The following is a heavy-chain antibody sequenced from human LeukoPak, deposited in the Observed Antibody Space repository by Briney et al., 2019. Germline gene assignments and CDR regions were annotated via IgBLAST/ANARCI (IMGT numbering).Heavy chain of an antibody. CDR3: ARDASLQTGAFDV. CDR2: IFHSGST. V-gene: IGHV4-4*02. CDR1: GGSLSRIDC. Sequence: SETLCLTRAVSGGSLSRIDCWSWVRQSPGKGLEWIGEIFHSGSTKYNPSLKSRVTISVDKSKNQFSLNLTSVTAADTAMYYCARDASLQTGAFDVWGQGTMVTVSS. J-gene: IGHJ3*01. D-gene: IGHD5-24*01.